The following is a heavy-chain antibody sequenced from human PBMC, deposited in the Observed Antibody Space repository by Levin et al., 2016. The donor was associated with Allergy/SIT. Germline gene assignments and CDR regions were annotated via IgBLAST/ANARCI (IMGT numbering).Heavy chain of an antibody. Sequence: ASVKVSCKASGYTFTSYDINWVRQAPGQGLEWMGWMNPNSGDTHYAQKFQGRVTMTRNTSINTAYMELSGLRSEDTAVYYCASRSSPSYYFAMDVWGQGTTVIVSS. V-gene: IGHV1-8*01. CDR1: GYTFTSYD. CDR3: ASRSSPSYYFAMDV. J-gene: IGHJ6*02. CDR2: MNPNSGDT. D-gene: IGHD3-9*01.